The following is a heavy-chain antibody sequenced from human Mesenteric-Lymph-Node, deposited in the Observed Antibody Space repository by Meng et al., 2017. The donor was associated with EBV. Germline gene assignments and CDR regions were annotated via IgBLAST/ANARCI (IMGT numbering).Heavy chain of an antibody. CDR1: GGSVSSGNDY. J-gene: IGHJ5*02. CDR2: IYYSGIT. Sequence: QVQLQESGPGLVKPSETLSLTCTVSGGSVSSGNDYWSWFRQPPGKGVEWIGYIYYSGITNYNPSLKSRVTISVDTSKNQFSLRLSSVTAADTAVYYCAREDRGYSNGWYNWFDPWGQGTMVTVSS. D-gene: IGHD6-19*01. V-gene: IGHV4-61*01. CDR3: AREDRGYSNGWYNWFDP.